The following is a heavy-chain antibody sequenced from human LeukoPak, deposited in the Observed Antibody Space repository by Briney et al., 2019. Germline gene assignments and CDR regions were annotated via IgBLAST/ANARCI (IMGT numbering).Heavy chain of an antibody. J-gene: IGHJ5*02. CDR3: PRAIYCSGGSCYPNWFVP. Sequence: ESGPVLVKPTETLTLTCTVSGFSLSNARMGVSWIRQPPGKALEWLAHTFSNDERSYSTSLKSRLTISKETSKCQVVLTMTNMDPVDTATYYCPRAIYCSGGSCYPNWFVPWGQGTLVTVSS. D-gene: IGHD2-15*01. CDR1: GFSLSNARMG. CDR2: TFSNDER. V-gene: IGHV2-26*01.